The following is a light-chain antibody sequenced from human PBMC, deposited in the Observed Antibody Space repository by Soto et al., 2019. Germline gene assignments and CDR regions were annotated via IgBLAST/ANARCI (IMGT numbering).Light chain of an antibody. V-gene: IGLV2-14*03. J-gene: IGLJ1*01. Sequence: QSVLTQPSSVSGSPGQSITISCTGTSSVVGGYNYVSWYQHHPGKAPKLMIYDVSNRPSGVSNRFSGSKSGNTASLTISGLQPEDEADYYCSSYTTSNTRQIVLGTGT. CDR3: SSYTTSNTRQIV. CDR2: DVS. CDR1: SSVVGGYNY.